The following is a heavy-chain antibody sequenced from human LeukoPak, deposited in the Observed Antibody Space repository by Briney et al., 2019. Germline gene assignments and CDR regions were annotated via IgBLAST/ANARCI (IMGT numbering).Heavy chain of an antibody. D-gene: IGHD6-13*01. CDR2: INAYNGNT. CDR1: GYTFTSYG. CDR3: ARWVRIAAATPLDY. J-gene: IGHJ4*02. Sequence: ASVKVSCKASGYTFTSYGISWVRQAPGQGLEWMGWINAYNGNTNYAQKLQGRVTMTTDTSTSTAYMELRSLRSDDTAVYYCARWVRIAAATPLDYWGQGTLVTVSS. V-gene: IGHV1-18*01.